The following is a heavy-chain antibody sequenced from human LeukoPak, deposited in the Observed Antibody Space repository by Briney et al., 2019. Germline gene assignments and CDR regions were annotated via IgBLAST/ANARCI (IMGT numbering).Heavy chain of an antibody. CDR3: ARDDRIVVVVAATDNWFDP. CDR2: INPNSGGT. CDR1: GYTXTGYY. Sequence: ASVKVSCKASGYTXTGYYMHGVRQAPGQGLEWMGWINPNSGGTNYAQKFQGRVTMTRDTSISTAYMELSRLRSDDTAVYYCARDDRIVVVVAATDNWFDPWGQGTLVTVSS. D-gene: IGHD2-15*01. V-gene: IGHV1-2*02. J-gene: IGHJ5*02.